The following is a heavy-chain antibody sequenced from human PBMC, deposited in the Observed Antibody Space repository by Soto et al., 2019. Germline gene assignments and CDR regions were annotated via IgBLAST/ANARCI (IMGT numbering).Heavy chain of an antibody. CDR1: GGSISSYY. D-gene: IGHD6-13*01. V-gene: IGHV4-59*01. J-gene: IGHJ5*02. CDR2: IYYSGST. Sequence: PSETLSLTCTVSGGSISSYYWSWIRQPPGKGLEWIGYIYYSGSTNYNPSLKSRVTKSVDTSKNQFSLKLSSVTAADTAVYYCARCIIAAAGTPPWFDPWGQGTLVTVSS. CDR3: ARCIIAAAGTPPWFDP.